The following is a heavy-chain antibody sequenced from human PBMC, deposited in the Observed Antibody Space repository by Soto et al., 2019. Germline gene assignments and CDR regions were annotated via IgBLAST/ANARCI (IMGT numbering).Heavy chain of an antibody. Sequence: QVTLKESGPVLGKPTETLTLRCTVAGLSITDSEMGVSWIRQPPGQPLGWLAHIDSSGEKSYRTFLKSRLAISKDTTSRQIVLTMTNMVPADTATYYCARRHLAVAVSPWFDPWGQGIPVTVSS. CDR1: GLSITDSEMG. V-gene: IGHV2-26*01. J-gene: IGHJ5*02. CDR3: ARRHLAVAVSPWFDP. CDR2: IDSSGEK. D-gene: IGHD6-19*01.